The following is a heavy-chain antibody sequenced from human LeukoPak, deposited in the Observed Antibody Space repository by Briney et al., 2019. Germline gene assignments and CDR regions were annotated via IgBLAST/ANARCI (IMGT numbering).Heavy chain of an antibody. Sequence: PSETLSLTCTVSGGSISSYYWSWIRQPPGKGLEWIGYIYYGGSTNYNPSLKSRVTISVDTSKNQFSLKLSSVTAADTAVYYCARDSGSGTDYWGQGTLVTVSS. CDR3: ARDSGSGTDY. J-gene: IGHJ4*02. CDR1: GGSISSYY. CDR2: IYYGGST. D-gene: IGHD3-10*01. V-gene: IGHV4-59*01.